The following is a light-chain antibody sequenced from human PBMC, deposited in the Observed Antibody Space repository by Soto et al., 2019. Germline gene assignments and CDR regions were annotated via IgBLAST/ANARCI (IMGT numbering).Light chain of an antibody. V-gene: IGKV1-12*01. CDR3: QQANSFPRT. Sequence: DIQMTQSPSSVSASVGDRVTIACRASQGIAGWLAWYQQKPGKAPRLLIYAASILQSGVPSRFSGSGSGTEFSLTISSLQPEDFATYYSQQANSFPRTFGQGTKVEIK. CDR1: QGIAGW. J-gene: IGKJ1*01. CDR2: AAS.